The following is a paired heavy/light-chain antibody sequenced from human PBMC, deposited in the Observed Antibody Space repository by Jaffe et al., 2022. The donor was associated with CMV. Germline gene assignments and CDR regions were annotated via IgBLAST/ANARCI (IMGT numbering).Heavy chain of an antibody. J-gene: IGHJ3*02. CDR1: GYSFTSYH. CDR2: IDPSGGST. D-gene: IGHD3-3*01. Sequence: QVQLVQSGAEVRKPGASVTLSCATSGYSFTSYHIHWVRQAPGQGLEWMGMIDPSGGSTSYHQNFQGRVTLTRDTSATTVFMELRSLKSDDTAVYFCVRERIVNYWSRNYRQAAKGTDAFDIWGSGTRVVVSS. CDR3: VRERIVNYWSRNYRQAAKGTDAFDI. V-gene: IGHV1-46*01.
Light chain of an antibody. CDR3: LQYNNYPLT. CDR2: AAS. J-gene: IGKJ4*01. CDR1: QGIGND. V-gene: IGKV1-17*01. Sequence: DIQMTQSPSSLSASVGDSVSITCRTSQGIGNDLGWFQQKPGKAPERLIYAASSLQSGVPSRFSGSGSGTEFTLTINGLQPEDFATYYCLQYNNYPLTFGGGTKVEIK.